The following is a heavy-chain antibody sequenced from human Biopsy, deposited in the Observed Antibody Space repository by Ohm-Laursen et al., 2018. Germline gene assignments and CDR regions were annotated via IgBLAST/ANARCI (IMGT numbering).Heavy chain of an antibody. CDR2: IKSKTGGGTI. CDR1: GFPFTNAW. Sequence: GSLRLSCAASGFPFTNAWMSWVRQAPGKGLEWVGRIKSKTGGGTIDYAASVKGRFSISRDDSKNTLYLQMNGLKTEDTAVYYCLSNWLDPWGQGTLVTASS. CDR3: LSNWLDP. J-gene: IGHJ5*02. V-gene: IGHV3-15*01.